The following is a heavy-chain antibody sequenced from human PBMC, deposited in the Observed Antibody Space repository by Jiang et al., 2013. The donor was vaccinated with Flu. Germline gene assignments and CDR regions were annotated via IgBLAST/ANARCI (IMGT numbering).Heavy chain of an antibody. J-gene: IGHJ4*02. CDR3: ARTTMTDYYGSGSYYPFDY. CDR1: GYTFNNFG. Sequence: GAEVKKPGASVKVSCKASGYTFNNFGINWVRQAPGQGLEWMGWISGDTGNTIYSEKFQGRVTMTTDTSTSIAYMDLSSLRSDDSAVYFCARTTMTDYYGSGSYYPFDYWGRGTLVTVSS. D-gene: IGHD3-10*01. CDR2: ISGDTGNT. V-gene: IGHV1-18*01.